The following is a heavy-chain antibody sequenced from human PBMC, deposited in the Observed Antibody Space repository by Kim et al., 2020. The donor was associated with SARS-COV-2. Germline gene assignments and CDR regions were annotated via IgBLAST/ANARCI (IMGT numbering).Heavy chain of an antibody. Sequence: YADSVKGRFTISRDNAKNSLYLQMNSLRAEDTAVYYCARAGGSWSGPGFYWGQGTLVTVSS. V-gene: IGHV3-21*01. CDR3: ARAGGSWSGPGFY. J-gene: IGHJ4*02. D-gene: IGHD3-3*01.